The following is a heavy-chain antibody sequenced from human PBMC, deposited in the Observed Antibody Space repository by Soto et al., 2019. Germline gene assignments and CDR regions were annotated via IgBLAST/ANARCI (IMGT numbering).Heavy chain of an antibody. Sequence: GGSLRLSCAASGFTLSDYWMHWVRQVPGKGLEWVSRLHSDGTSTKYADSVKGRFTISRDNAKNTLYLQMNSLRVEDTAVYYCARGWSGATVFHYWGQGTLVTVSS. CDR2: LHSDGTST. D-gene: IGHD3-3*01. J-gene: IGHJ4*02. CDR3: ARGWSGATVFHY. CDR1: GFTLSDYW. V-gene: IGHV3-74*01.